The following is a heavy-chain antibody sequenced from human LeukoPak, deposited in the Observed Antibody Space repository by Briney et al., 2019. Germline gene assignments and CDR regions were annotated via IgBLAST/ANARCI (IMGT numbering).Heavy chain of an antibody. CDR1: GYTFTGYY. J-gene: IGHJ4*02. CDR2: ISPNSGGT. CDR3: ARDPSLGYCSSTSCYPLDY. D-gene: IGHD2-2*01. Sequence: ASVKVSCKASGYTFTGYYMHWVRQAPGQGLEWMGWISPNSGGTNYAQKFQGRVTMTRDTSISTAYMELSRLRSDDTAVYYCARDPSLGYCSSTSCYPLDYWGQGTLVTVSS. V-gene: IGHV1-2*02.